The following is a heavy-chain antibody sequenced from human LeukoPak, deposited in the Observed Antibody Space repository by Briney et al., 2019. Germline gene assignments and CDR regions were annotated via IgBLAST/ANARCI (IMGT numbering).Heavy chain of an antibody. V-gene: IGHV5-51*01. D-gene: IGHD3-22*01. CDR1: GYTFTTSW. CDR3: ARRGGGYFDY. J-gene: IGHJ4*02. CDR2: IYPGDSDT. Sequence: GESLKISCKGSGYTFTTSWIGWVRQLPGKVLEWMGIIYPGDSDTRYSPSFQGQVTISADKSISTPYLQWRSLKASDTAMYYCARRGGGYFDYWGQGTLVTVSS.